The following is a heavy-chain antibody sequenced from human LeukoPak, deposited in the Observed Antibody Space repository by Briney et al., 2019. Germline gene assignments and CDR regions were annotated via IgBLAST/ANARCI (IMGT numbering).Heavy chain of an antibody. D-gene: IGHD3-10*01. CDR3: ARDSGKDYYGSGSRFDY. CDR2: INPSGGST. Sequence: ASVKVSCKASGYTFTSYYMHWVRQAPGQGLEWMGIINPSGGSTSYAQKFQSRVTMTRDTSTSTVYMELSSLRSEDTAVYYCARDSGKDYYGSGSRFDYWGQGTLVTVSS. J-gene: IGHJ4*02. CDR1: GYTFTSYY. V-gene: IGHV1-46*01.